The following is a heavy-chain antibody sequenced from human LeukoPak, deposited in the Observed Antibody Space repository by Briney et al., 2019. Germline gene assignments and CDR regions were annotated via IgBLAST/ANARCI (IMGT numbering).Heavy chain of an antibody. V-gene: IGHV3-30*02. CDR3: AKDRFYGDYGFYFDY. D-gene: IGHD4-17*01. CDR2: IRYDGSNK. J-gene: IGHJ4*02. CDR1: GFTFSSYG. Sequence: GGSLRLSCAASGFTFSSYGMHWVRQAPGKGLEWVAFIRYDGSNKYYADSVKGRFTISRDNSKNTLYLQMNSLRAEDTAVYYCAKDRFYGDYGFYFDYWGQGTLVTVSS.